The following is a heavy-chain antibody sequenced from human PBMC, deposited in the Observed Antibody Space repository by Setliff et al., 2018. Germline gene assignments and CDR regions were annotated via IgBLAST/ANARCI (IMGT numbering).Heavy chain of an antibody. Sequence: GGSLRLSCAASGFTFSDYYMNWIRQAPGKGLEWVSYISAGGSRLDYADSVKGRFTISRDNAKNSLYLHMNSLRAEDTAVYYCASVNNFYDFWSGYYGGYYFDYWGQGTLVTVSS. V-gene: IGHV3-11*04. CDR3: ASVNNFYDFWSGYYGGYYFDY. CDR1: GFTFSDYY. CDR2: ISAGGSRL. J-gene: IGHJ4*02. D-gene: IGHD3-3*01.